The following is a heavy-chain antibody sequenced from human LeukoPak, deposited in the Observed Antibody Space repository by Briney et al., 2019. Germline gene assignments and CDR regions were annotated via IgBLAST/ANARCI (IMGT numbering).Heavy chain of an antibody. J-gene: IGHJ4*02. Sequence: PGGSLRLSCAASGFAFNTYAMHWVRQAPGQGLEWVALIWHDGSHKFYSNSVRGQFTISRDNSKSTVSLQMNNLRPEDTAVYYCAREISGSGSYPDFWGQGTLVTVSS. CDR1: GFAFNTYA. CDR3: AREISGSGSYPDF. D-gene: IGHD3-10*01. V-gene: IGHV3-33*01. CDR2: IWHDGSHK.